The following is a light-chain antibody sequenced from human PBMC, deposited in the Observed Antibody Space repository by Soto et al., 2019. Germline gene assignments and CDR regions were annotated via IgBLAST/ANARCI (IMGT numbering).Light chain of an antibody. CDR1: SSDVGAYNL. CDR3: SSYTNTTTLV. J-gene: IGLJ3*02. V-gene: IGLV2-14*02. Sequence: QSVLTQPASVSGSPGQSITISCTGTSSDVGAYNLVSWYQHHPGRAPKLFIFDVSDRPSGVSNRFSGSKSGNTASLTISGLQAEDEAFYYCSSYTNTTTLVFGGGTKATVL. CDR2: DVS.